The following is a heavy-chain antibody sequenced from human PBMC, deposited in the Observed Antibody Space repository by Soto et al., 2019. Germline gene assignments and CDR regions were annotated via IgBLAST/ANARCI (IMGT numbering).Heavy chain of an antibody. CDR3: AHSRVVTSSFDY. J-gene: IGHJ4*02. Sequence: QITLKESGPTLVKPTQTLTLTCTFSGFSLSTSGVGVGWIRQPPGKPLEWLALIYWDDDKRYSPSLKSRLTITKDTSKSQVVLTMTNMDPVDTATYYCAHSRVVTSSFDYWGQGTLVTVSS. CDR1: GFSLSTSGVG. D-gene: IGHD2-21*02. V-gene: IGHV2-5*02. CDR2: IYWDDDK.